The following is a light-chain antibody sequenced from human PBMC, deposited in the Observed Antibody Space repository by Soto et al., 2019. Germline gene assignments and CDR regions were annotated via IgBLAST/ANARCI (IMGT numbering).Light chain of an antibody. J-gene: IGKJ2*01. CDR3: QLYGSSPLYS. Sequence: EIVLTQSPGTPSLSPGEGATLFCRASQTVSSSYLAWYQQKRGQAPRLLIYGTSNRATGIPDRFSGSGSGTDFTLTISRLEPEDFAVYHCQLYGSSPLYSFAQGTELEIK. CDR2: GTS. CDR1: QTVSSSY. V-gene: IGKV3-20*01.